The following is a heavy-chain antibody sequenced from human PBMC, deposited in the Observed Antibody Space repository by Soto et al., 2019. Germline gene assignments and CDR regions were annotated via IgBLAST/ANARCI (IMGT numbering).Heavy chain of an antibody. D-gene: IGHD3-22*01. Sequence: PGGSLRLSCAASGFTFSSYGMHWVRQAPGKGLEWVAVIWYDGSNKYYADSVKGRFTISRDNSKNTLYLQMNSLRAEDTAVYYCARDALQAYYYDTSASYPDSWGQGTLVTVSS. CDR2: IWYDGSNK. V-gene: IGHV3-33*01. CDR3: ARDALQAYYYDTSASYPDS. CDR1: GFTFSSYG. J-gene: IGHJ4*02.